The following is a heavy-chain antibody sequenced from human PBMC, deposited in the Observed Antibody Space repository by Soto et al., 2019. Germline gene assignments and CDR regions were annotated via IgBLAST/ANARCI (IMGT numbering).Heavy chain of an antibody. V-gene: IGHV1-69*06. CDR3: ARAGGYYGSGRYDNWFDP. CDR1: GGTFSSYA. D-gene: IGHD3-10*01. J-gene: IGHJ5*02. CDR2: IIPIFGTA. Sequence: QVQLVQSGAEVKKPGSSVKVSCKASGGTFSSYAISWVRQAPGQGLEWMGGIIPIFGTANYAQKFQGRVTLTADKSTSTAYRDLSSLRSEDTAVYYCARAGGYYGSGRYDNWFDPWGQGTLVTVSS.